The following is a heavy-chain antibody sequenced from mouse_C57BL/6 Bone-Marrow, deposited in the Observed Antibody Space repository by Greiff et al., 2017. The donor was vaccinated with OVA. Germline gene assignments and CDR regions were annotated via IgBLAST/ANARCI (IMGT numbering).Heavy chain of an antibody. CDR3: ARRGLRRRAWFAY. D-gene: IGHD2-4*01. Sequence: QVQLQQPGAELVRPGSSVTLSCKASGYTFTSYWMHWVKQRPIQGLEWIGNIDPSDSETHYNQKFKDKATLTVDKSSSTAYMQLSSLTSEDSAVYDCARRGLRRRAWFAYWGQGTLVTVSA. CDR1: GYTFTSYW. V-gene: IGHV1-52*01. J-gene: IGHJ3*01. CDR2: IDPSDSET.